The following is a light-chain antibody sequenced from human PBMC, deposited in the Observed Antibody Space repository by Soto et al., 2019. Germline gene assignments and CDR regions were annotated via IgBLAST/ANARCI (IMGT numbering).Light chain of an antibody. CDR1: QSISSW. V-gene: IGKV1-5*03. Sequence: DIQVTQSPSTLSASVGDRVTITCRASQSISSWLAWYQQKPGKAHKLLIYKASSLESGVPSRFSGSGSGTEFTLTISSLQPDDFATYYCQQYNSYSPRTFGQGTKVEIK. J-gene: IGKJ1*01. CDR3: QQYNSYSPRT. CDR2: KAS.